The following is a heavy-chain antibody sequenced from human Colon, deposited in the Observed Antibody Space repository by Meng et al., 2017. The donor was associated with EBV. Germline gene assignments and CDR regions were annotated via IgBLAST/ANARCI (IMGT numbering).Heavy chain of an antibody. CDR3: ARVGAYCGGDCYHPR. CDR1: GGSLSSRNW. CDR2: IYHSGST. J-gene: IGHJ4*02. D-gene: IGHD2-21*02. Sequence: QGQLRAAGPGRVKPSGTLYCTCGVSGGSLSSRNWWIWVRQPPGKGLEWIGEIYHSGSTNYNPSLKSRVTISADESKNQFSLRLSSVTAADTAVYYCARVGAYCGGDCYHPRWGQGTLVTVSS. V-gene: IGHV4-4*02.